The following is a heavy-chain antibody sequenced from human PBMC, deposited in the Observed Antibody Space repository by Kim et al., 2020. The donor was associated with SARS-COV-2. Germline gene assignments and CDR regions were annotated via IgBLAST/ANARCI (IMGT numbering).Heavy chain of an antibody. J-gene: IGHJ4*02. V-gene: IGHV4-34*01. CDR3: ARGPHNEQNQLLVPLATPFDY. CDR1: GGSFSGYY. D-gene: IGHD2-2*01. Sequence: SETLSLTCAVYGGSFSGYYWSWIRQPPGKGLEWIGEINHSGSTNYNPSLKSRVTISVDTSKNQFSLKLSSVTAADTAVYYCARGPHNEQNQLLVPLATPFDYWGQGTLVTVSS. CDR2: INHSGST.